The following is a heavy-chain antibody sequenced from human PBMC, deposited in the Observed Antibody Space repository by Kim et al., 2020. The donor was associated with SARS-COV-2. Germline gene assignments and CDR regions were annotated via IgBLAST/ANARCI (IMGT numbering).Heavy chain of an antibody. D-gene: IGHD2-8*02. CDR2: IYYTGTT. J-gene: IGHJ5*02. CDR3: ASPGGTGGVCYFDR. Sequence: SETLSLTCTVSGGSINSSAYYWGWIRQPPGKGLEWIGSIYYTGTTYYNPSLKSRVTISVDTSKNQFSLKLSSVTAATVYYCASPGGTGGVCYFDRWAQG. CDR1: GGSINSSAYY. V-gene: IGHV4-39*01.